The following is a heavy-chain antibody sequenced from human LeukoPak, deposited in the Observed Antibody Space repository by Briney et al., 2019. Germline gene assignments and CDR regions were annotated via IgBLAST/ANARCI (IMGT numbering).Heavy chain of an antibody. CDR3: ARGYAAAGKWFGY. CDR1: GGSISSSSYY. CDR2: VNHSGST. J-gene: IGHJ4*02. D-gene: IGHD6-13*01. V-gene: IGHV4-39*07. Sequence: SETLSLTCTVSGGSISSSSYYWSWIRQPPGKGLEWIGEVNHSGSTNYNPSLKSRVTISVDTSKNQFSLKLSSVTAADTAVYYCARGYAAAGKWFGYWGQGTLVTVSS.